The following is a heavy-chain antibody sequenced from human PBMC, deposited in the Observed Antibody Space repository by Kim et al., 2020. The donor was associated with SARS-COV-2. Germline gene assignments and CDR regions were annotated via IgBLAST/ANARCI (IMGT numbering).Heavy chain of an antibody. CDR2: ISSSSSYI. CDR3: ARGEITIFGVARNDAFDI. Sequence: GGSLRLSCAASGFTFSSYSMNWVRQAPGKGLEWVSSISSSSSYIYYADSVKGRFTISRDNAKNSLYLQMNSLRAEDTAVYYCARGEITIFGVARNDAFDIWGQGTMVTVSS. D-gene: IGHD3-3*01. J-gene: IGHJ3*02. CDR1: GFTFSSYS. V-gene: IGHV3-21*01.